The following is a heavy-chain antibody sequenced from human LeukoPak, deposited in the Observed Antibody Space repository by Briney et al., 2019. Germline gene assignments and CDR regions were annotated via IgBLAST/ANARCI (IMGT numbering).Heavy chain of an antibody. CDR2: ISSSSNTI. J-gene: IGHJ6*02. D-gene: IGHD5-18*01. V-gene: IGHV3-48*02. CDR1: GFTFSSYS. CDR3: AKAEGTLGYGCYYYGMDV. Sequence: PGGSLRLSCAASGFTFSSYSMNWVRQAPGKGLEWVSYISSSSNTINYADSVKGRFTISRDNAKNSLYLQMNSLRDEDTAVYYCAKAEGTLGYGCYYYGMDVWGQGTTVTVSS.